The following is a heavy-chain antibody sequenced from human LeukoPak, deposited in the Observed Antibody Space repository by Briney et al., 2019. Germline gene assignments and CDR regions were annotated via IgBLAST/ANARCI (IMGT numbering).Heavy chain of an antibody. D-gene: IGHD6-6*01. CDR2: ISSSSSYI. V-gene: IGHV3-21*01. Sequence: GGSLRLSCAASGFTFSSHSMNWVRQAPGKGLEWVSSISSSSSYIYYADSVKGRFTISRDNAKNSLYLQMNSLRAEDTAVYYCARIDSSSDYFDYWGQGTLVTVSS. J-gene: IGHJ4*02. CDR1: GFTFSSHS. CDR3: ARIDSSSDYFDY.